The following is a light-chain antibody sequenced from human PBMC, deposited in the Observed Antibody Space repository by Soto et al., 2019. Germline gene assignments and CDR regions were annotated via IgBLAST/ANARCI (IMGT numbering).Light chain of an antibody. CDR1: QSVSTN. V-gene: IGKV3-15*01. J-gene: IGKJ3*01. CDR2: AAS. Sequence: EIVVTQSPGILSVSPGDRATLSCRASQSVSTNLAWHQQKPGQAPTLLIYAASTRATGIPARFTGSGSGTDSTLTISSLQSEDFAVYYCQDYSKWPLFTFGPGTRVDIK. CDR3: QDYSKWPLFT.